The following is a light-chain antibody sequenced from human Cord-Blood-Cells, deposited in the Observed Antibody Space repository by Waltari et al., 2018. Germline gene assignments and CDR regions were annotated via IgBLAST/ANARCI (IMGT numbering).Light chain of an antibody. J-gene: IGKJ5*01. CDR1: QGISNY. CDR3: QKYNSYPIT. V-gene: IGKV1-16*02. CDR2: AAS. Sequence: IHMTQPPSPLSSSVGDTVTITCRASQGISNYLAWFQQKTGKAPKSLIYAASSLQSGVPSKFSGSGFGTDFTLNISSLQTEDFATYYCQKYNSYPITFGQGTRLEIK.